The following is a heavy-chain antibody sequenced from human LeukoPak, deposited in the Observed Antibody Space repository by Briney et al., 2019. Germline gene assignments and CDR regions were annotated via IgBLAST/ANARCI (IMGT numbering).Heavy chain of an antibody. CDR1: GGSISSGSYY. CDR3: ARDGHYGSGSYSLDY. Sequence: SETLSLTCTVSGGSISSGSYYWSWIRQPAGKGLEWIGRIYTSGSTNYNPSLKSRVTISVDTSKNQFSLKLSSVTAADTAVYYCARDGHYGSGSYSLDYWGQGTLVTVSS. CDR2: IYTSGST. J-gene: IGHJ4*02. V-gene: IGHV4-61*02. D-gene: IGHD3-10*01.